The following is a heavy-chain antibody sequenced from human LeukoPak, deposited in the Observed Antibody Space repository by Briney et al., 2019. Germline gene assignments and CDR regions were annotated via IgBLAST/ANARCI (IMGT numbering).Heavy chain of an antibody. CDR3: ARDKQFVRGFYYYYYYMDV. Sequence: KPSETLSLTCAVYGGSFSGYYWSWIRQPPRKGLEWIGEINHSGSTNYNPSLKSRVTISVGTSKNQFSLKLSSVTAADTAVYYCARDKQFVRGFYYYYYYMDVWGKGTTVTVSS. CDR2: INHSGST. CDR1: GGSFSGYY. D-gene: IGHD6-6*01. V-gene: IGHV4-34*01. J-gene: IGHJ6*03.